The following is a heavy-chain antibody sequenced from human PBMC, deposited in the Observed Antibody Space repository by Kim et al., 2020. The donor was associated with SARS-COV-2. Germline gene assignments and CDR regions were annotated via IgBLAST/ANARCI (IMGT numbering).Heavy chain of an antibody. J-gene: IGHJ4*02. Sequence: SETLSLTCTVSGGSISSGSYYWSWIRQPAGKGLEWIGRIYTSGSTNYNPSLKSRVTISVDTSKNQRSLRLSSVTAEETAVYYCARGKTGTRWAYYFDYWGQRTLVTIYS. D-gene: IGHD4-17*01. V-gene: IGHV4-61*02. CDR3: ARGKTGTRWAYYFDY. CDR1: GGSISSGSYY. CDR2: IYTSGST.